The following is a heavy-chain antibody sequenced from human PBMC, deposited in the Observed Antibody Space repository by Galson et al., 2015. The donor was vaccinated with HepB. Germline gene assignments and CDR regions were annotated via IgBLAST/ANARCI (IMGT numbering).Heavy chain of an antibody. J-gene: IGHJ4*02. CDR3: ARGVEAYDILTGAFH. CDR2: ISFDGNTE. CDR1: GFTFSSYA. V-gene: IGHV3-30-3*01. Sequence: SLRLSCAASGFTFSSYAMHWVRQAPGKGLEWVAVISFDGNTEYYADSVKGRFTIYRDNSKDTLYLQMHSLRPEDTAMYYCARGVEAYDILTGAFHWGQGTLVTVSS. D-gene: IGHD3-9*01.